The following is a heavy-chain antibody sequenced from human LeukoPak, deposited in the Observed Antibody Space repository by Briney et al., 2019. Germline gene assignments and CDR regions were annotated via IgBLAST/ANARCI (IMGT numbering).Heavy chain of an antibody. V-gene: IGHV3-48*03. CDR3: ARDDGSGSSLANFYYYGMDV. D-gene: IGHD3-10*01. Sequence: GGSLRLSCAASGFSFSSYEMNWGRPGQGTGRGLVSYIISSGTTIYYADSVKGRFTISRDNAKNSLYLQMHSLRAEDTAVYYCARDDGSGSSLANFYYYGMDVWGQGTTVTVSS. CDR2: IISSGTTI. J-gene: IGHJ6*02. CDR1: GFSFSSYE.